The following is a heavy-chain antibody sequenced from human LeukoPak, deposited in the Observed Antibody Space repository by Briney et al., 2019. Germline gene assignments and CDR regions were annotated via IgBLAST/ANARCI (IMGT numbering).Heavy chain of an antibody. CDR3: ARRTGLFAPAGSD. CDR2: IYYAGDT. V-gene: IGHV4-39*01. CDR1: GGSISSSSYY. J-gene: IGHJ4*02. D-gene: IGHD6-13*01. Sequence: SETLSLTCTVSGGSISSSSYYWGWIRQPPGKGLKWIGTIYYAGDTYYNPSLKSRVTMSVDTSKNQLSLKLTSVTAADAAVYYCARRTGLFAPAGSDWGQGTLVIVSS.